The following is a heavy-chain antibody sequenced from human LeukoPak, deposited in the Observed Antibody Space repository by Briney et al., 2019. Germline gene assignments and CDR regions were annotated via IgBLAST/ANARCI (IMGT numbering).Heavy chain of an antibody. J-gene: IGHJ4*02. D-gene: IGHD3-16*02. CDR2: MNPNSGDT. CDR1: GYTFTSYE. CDR3: ARSAVTFGGVIGVYYFDY. V-gene: IGHV1-8*01. Sequence: GASVRVSCKASGYTFTSYEINWVRQATGQGLEGMGWMNPNSGDTDYAQKFQGRVTMTWNTPLNTAYMELSSLSSEDTAIYYCARSAVTFGGVIGVYYFDYWGQGTLVTVSS.